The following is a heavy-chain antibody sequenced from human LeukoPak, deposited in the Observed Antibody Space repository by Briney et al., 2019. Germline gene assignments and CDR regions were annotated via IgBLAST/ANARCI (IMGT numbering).Heavy chain of an antibody. J-gene: IGHJ3*02. V-gene: IGHV3-48*03. CDR2: ISSTGSTI. Sequence: GSLRLSCAASGFSFRSYEMKWVRQAPEKGLEWVSYISSTGSTIYYADSVKGRFTISRDNAIESLFLEMKSLRVEDTAVYYCVRDGGFPGTTGTYEIWGQGTTVTV. CDR3: VRDGGFPGTTGTYEI. CDR1: GFSFRSYE. D-gene: IGHD1-1*01.